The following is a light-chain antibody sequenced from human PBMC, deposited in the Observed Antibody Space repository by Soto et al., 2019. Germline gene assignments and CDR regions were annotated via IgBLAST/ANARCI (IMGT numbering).Light chain of an antibody. CDR2: GAS. CDR3: QQYYSYPPT. CDR1: QSVSSSY. V-gene: IGKV3-20*01. J-gene: IGKJ1*01. Sequence: EIVLTQSPGTLSLSPGERATLSCRASQSVSSSYLAWYQQKPGQAPRLLIYGASTRATGIPARFSGSGSGTEFTLTISCLQSEDFATYYCQQYYSYPPTFGQGTKVDNK.